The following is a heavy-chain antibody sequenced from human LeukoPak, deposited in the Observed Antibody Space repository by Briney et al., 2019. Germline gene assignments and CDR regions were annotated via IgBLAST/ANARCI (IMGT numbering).Heavy chain of an antibody. Sequence: PGGSLRLSCAASGFSFISYGMHWVRQAPGKGLEWVAFIRYDGSNRFYADSVRGRFTISRDNSKNTVYLQMNSLRAEDTAVYYCAKDRSMTTVTPFDNWGQGTLVAVSS. J-gene: IGHJ4*02. D-gene: IGHD4-17*01. CDR2: IRYDGSNR. V-gene: IGHV3-30*02. CDR3: AKDRSMTTVTPFDN. CDR1: GFSFISYG.